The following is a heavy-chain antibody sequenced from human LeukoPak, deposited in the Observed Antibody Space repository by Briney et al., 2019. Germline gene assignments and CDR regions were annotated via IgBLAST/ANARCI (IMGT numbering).Heavy chain of an antibody. CDR2: IKEDGSEE. J-gene: IGHJ4*02. CDR3: ARDPAAWDY. V-gene: IGHV3-7*01. CDR1: TFTFGNYW. D-gene: IGHD6-13*01. Sequence: PGGSLRLSCAASTFTFGNYWMSWVRQAPGKGLEWVVNIKEDGSEEYYVDSVKGRFTISRDNTKNSLYLQMNSLRAEDTAVYYCARDPAAWDYWGQGTLVTVSS.